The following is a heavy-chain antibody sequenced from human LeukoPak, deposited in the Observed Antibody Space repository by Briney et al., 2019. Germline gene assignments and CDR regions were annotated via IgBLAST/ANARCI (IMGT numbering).Heavy chain of an antibody. CDR1: GFTFSNAW. D-gene: IGHD3-22*01. CDR3: TTGPLYDNYLVY. CDR2: IKSKTDGGTT. V-gene: IGHV3-15*01. J-gene: IGHJ4*02. Sequence: PGGSLRLSCAASGFTFSNAWMSWVRQAPGKGLEWVGRIKSKTDGGTTDYAAPVKGRFTISRDDSKNTLYLQTNSLKTEDTAVYYCTTGPLYDNYLVYWGQGTLVTVSS.